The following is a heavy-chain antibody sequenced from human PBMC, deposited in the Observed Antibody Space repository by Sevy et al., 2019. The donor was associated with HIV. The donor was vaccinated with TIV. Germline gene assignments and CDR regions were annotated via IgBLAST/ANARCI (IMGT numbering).Heavy chain of an antibody. V-gene: IGHV3-53*01. D-gene: IGHD1-26*01. CDR2: IYSGGST. CDR1: GFTVSSNY. Sequence: GGSLRLSCAASGFTVSSNYMSWVRQAPGKGLEWVSVIYSGGSTYCADSVKGRFTISRDNSKNTLYLQMNSLRAEDTAVYYCASGVGAAPFDYWGQGTLVTVSS. J-gene: IGHJ4*02. CDR3: ASGVGAAPFDY.